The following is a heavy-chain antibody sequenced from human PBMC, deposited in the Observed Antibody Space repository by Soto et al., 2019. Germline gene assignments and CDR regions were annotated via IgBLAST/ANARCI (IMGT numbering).Heavy chain of an antibody. V-gene: IGHV3-11*01. J-gene: IGHJ4*02. CDR2: IDSDDGTT. CDR3: LMPYYTSSWFPFYC. Sequence: GGSLRLSCTASGFDFGDYYMSWIRQAPGKGLEWVSYIDSDDGTTYYTDSVKGRFTISRDNAKNSLYLQMNSLRVEDTALYYCLMPYYTSSWFPFYCWGQGTLVTGSS. CDR1: GFDFGDYY. D-gene: IGHD3-3*01.